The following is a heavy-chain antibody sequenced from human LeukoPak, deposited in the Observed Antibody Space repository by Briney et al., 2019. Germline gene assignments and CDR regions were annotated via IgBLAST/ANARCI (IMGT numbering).Heavy chain of an antibody. V-gene: IGHV1-2*06. CDR2: INPNSGGT. CDR3: ARLGATNWNDVNY. CDR1: GYSITGYY. J-gene: IGHJ4*02. D-gene: IGHD1-20*01. Sequence: ASVKVSCKASGYSITGYYLHWVRQAPGQGLEWMGRINPNSGGTNSAQKFQGRITMTRDTSISTAYMELSRLRSDDTAVYYCARLGATNWNDVNYWGQGTLVTVSS.